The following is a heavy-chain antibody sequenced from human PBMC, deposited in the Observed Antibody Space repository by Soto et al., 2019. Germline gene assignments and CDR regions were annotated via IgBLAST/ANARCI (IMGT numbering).Heavy chain of an antibody. J-gene: IGHJ6*02. V-gene: IGHV4-38-2*01. CDR2: LYHIWST. D-gene: IGHD2-2*01. CDR3: RSSTSCYDESCVDV. CDR1: GYSISSGNY. Sequence: SETLSLTCAVSGYSISSGNYWAWIRPPPGRGLEWIGSLYHIWSTHYNTSLKSRVTISVDTSKIHFSLELSSVTAADTAIYYCRSSTSCYDESCVDVWGQGTMVTVS.